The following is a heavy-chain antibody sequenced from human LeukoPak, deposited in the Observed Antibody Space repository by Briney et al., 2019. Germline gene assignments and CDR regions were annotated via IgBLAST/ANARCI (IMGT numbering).Heavy chain of an antibody. CDR2: ISSSGSTI. CDR3: ARVRIPTVTTGVHYFDY. V-gene: IGHV3-11*04. J-gene: IGHJ4*02. CDR1: GFTFSDYY. Sequence: GSLRLSCAASGFTFSDYYMIWIRQAPGKGLEWVSYISSSGSTIYYADSVKGRFTISRDNAKNSLYLQMNSLRAEDTAVYYCARVRIPTVTTGVHYFDYWGQGTLVTVSS. D-gene: IGHD4-17*01.